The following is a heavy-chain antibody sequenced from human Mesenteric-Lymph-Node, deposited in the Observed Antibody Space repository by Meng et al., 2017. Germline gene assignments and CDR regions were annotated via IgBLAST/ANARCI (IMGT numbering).Heavy chain of an antibody. Sequence: GGFLRPSGAASGFTFSNNWMHWVRQAPGKGLVWVSRINSDGRSTVYAESVKGRFTISRDNAKNTLYLQMNSLRDDDTAVYYCARGMPGMSYLDNWGQGMPVTVSS. CDR1: GFTFSNNW. J-gene: IGHJ4*02. CDR2: INSDGRST. V-gene: IGHV3-74*01. D-gene: IGHD6-13*01. CDR3: ARGMPGMSYLDN.